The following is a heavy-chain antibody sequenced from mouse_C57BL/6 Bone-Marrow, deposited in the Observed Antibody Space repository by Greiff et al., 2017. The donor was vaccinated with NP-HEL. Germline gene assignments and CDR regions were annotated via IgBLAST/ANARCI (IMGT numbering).Heavy chain of an antibody. D-gene: IGHD2-3*01. CDR3: ASDDSYAMDY. CDR1: GYTFTSYW. J-gene: IGHJ4*01. CDR2: IDPSDSYT. V-gene: IGHV1-69*01. Sequence: VQLQQPGAELVMPGASVKLSCKASGYTFTSYWMHWVKQRPGQGLEWIGEIDPSDSYTNYNQKFKGKSTLTVDKSSSTAYMQLSSLTSEDSAVYYCASDDSYAMDYWGQGTSVTVSS.